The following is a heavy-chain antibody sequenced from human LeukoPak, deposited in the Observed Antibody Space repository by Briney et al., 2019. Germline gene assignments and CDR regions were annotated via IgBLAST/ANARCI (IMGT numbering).Heavy chain of an antibody. Sequence: GGSLRLPCAASGFTFSSYWMHWVRQAPGKGLVWVSRINSDGSSTSYADSVKGRFTISRDNAKNTLYLQMNSLRAEDTAVYYCARPYGSGSSYYFHYWGQGTLVTVSS. CDR2: INSDGSST. CDR1: GFTFSSYW. D-gene: IGHD3-10*01. V-gene: IGHV3-74*01. CDR3: ARPYGSGSSYYFHY. J-gene: IGHJ4*02.